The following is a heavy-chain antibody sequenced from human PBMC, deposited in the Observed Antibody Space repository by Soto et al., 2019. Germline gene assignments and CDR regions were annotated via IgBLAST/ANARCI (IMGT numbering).Heavy chain of an antibody. CDR3: ARDLWGYCGTDCYPLDV. J-gene: IGHJ6*02. CDR2: INHSGST. CDR1: GGSFSGYY. D-gene: IGHD2-21*02. Sequence: ETLSLTCAVYGGSFSGYYWTWIRQPPGTGLEWIGEINHSGSTNYNPSLKSRVTISVDTSKNQFSLKLNSVTAADTAVYYCARDLWGYCGTDCYPLDVWGQGTTVTVSS. V-gene: IGHV4-34*01.